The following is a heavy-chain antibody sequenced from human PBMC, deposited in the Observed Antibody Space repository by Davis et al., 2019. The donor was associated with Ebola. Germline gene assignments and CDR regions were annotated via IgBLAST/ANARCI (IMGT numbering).Heavy chain of an antibody. D-gene: IGHD1-26*01. J-gene: IGHJ4*02. CDR3: VKAGSWN. V-gene: IGHV1-69*13. Sequence: AASVKVSCKASGGTFSRHAITWVRQAPGQGLEWVGGIIPILGSAAHAQKFQGRVTITADESTSTAYMEVASLRVEDTAVYYCVKAGSWNWGQGTLVTVSS. CDR2: IIPILGSA. CDR1: GGTFSRHA.